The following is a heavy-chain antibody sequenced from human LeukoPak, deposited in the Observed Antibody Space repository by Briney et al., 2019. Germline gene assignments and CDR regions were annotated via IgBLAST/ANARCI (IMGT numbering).Heavy chain of an antibody. Sequence: ASVKVSCKASGYTFTGYYMHWVRQAPGQGLEWMGIINPSGGSTSYAQKFQGRVTMTRDMSTSTVYMELSSLRSDDTAVYYCARDRSELLWFGEDNYYYYYMDVWGKGTTVTVSS. CDR1: GYTFTGYY. CDR2: INPSGGST. V-gene: IGHV1-46*01. J-gene: IGHJ6*03. D-gene: IGHD3-10*01. CDR3: ARDRSELLWFGEDNYYYYYMDV.